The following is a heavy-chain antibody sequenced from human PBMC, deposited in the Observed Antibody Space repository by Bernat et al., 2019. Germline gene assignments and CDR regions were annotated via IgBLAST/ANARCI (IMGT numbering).Heavy chain of an antibody. Sequence: EVQLVESGGGLVQPGGSLRLSCAASGFTFSSYAMSWVRQAPGKGLEWVSAISGSGGSTYYADSVKGRFTISRDNSKNTLYLQMNSLRAEDTAVYYCAKGEGVVCCSGGSCCGYWGQGTLVTVSS. V-gene: IGHV3-23*04. CDR3: AKGEGVVCCSGGSCCGY. D-gene: IGHD2-15*01. CDR2: ISGSGGST. J-gene: IGHJ4*02. CDR1: GFTFSSYA.